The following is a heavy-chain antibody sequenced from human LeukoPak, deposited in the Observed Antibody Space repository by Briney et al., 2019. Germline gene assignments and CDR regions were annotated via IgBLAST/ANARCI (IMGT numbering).Heavy chain of an antibody. J-gene: IGHJ6*02. Sequence: GGSLRLSCAASGFTFSSYGMHWVRQAPGKGLEWVAVIWYDGSNKYYADSVKGRFTISRDNSENTLYLQMNSLRAEDTAVYYCARALRYYYDSSGYSYYYYGMDVWGQGTTVTVSS. CDR3: ARALRYYYDSSGYSYYYYGMDV. CDR2: IWYDGSNK. CDR1: GFTFSSYG. D-gene: IGHD3-22*01. V-gene: IGHV3-33*01.